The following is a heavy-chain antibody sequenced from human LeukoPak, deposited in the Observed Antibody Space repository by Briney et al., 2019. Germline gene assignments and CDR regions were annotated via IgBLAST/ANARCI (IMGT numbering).Heavy chain of an antibody. CDR2: IRYDGSNK. CDR1: GFTFSSYG. V-gene: IGHV3-30*02. J-gene: IGHJ4*02. D-gene: IGHD3-9*01. Sequence: GGSLRLSCAASGFTFSSYGMHWVRQAPGKGLEWVAFIRYDGSNKYYADSVKGRFTISRDNSKNTLYLQMNSLRAEDTAVYYCAKEPESPTYYDILTGSHGGYWGQGTLVTVSS. CDR3: AKEPESPTYYDILTGSHGGY.